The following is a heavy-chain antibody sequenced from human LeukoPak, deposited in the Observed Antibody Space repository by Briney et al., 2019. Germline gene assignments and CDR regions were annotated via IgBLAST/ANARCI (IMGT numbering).Heavy chain of an antibody. D-gene: IGHD2-15*01. V-gene: IGHV4-34*01. CDR3: ARSVEGYCSGGSCYSYYYYMDV. CDR1: GGSFSGYY. J-gene: IGHJ6*03. CDR2: INHSGST. Sequence: SETLSLTCAVYGGSFSGYYWSWIRQPPGKGLEWIGEINHSGSTNYNPSLKSRVTISVDTSKNQFSLKLSSVTAADTAVYYCARSVEGYCSGGSCYSYYYYMDVWGKGTTVTVSS.